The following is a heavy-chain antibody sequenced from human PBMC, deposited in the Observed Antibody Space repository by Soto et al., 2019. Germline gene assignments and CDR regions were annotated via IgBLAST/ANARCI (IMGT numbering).Heavy chain of an antibody. CDR3: AKARGLAVAVWGDAFDI. D-gene: IGHD6-19*01. Sequence: QVQLVESGGGVVQPGRSLRLSCAASGFTFSSYGMHWVRQAPGKGLEWVAVISYDGSNKYYADYVQGRFTISRDNSKNTTSLQMDSLRDEDTAVYYCAKARGLAVAVWGDAFDIWGEGTMVTVSS. V-gene: IGHV3-30*18. J-gene: IGHJ3*02. CDR1: GFTFSSYG. CDR2: ISYDGSNK.